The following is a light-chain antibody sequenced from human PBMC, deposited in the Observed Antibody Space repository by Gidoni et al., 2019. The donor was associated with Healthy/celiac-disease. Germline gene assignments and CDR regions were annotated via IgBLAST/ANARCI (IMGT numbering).Light chain of an antibody. CDR1: QDISNY. J-gene: IGKJ4*01. V-gene: IGKV1-33*01. Sequence: DIQMTQSPSSLSASVGDRVTITCQASQDISNYLNWYQQKPGKAPKLLIYDASNLETGVPSRFSGRGSGTDFTFTISSLQPEDIATYYCQQYDNLPWVFGGGTKVEIK. CDR2: DAS. CDR3: QQYDNLPWV.